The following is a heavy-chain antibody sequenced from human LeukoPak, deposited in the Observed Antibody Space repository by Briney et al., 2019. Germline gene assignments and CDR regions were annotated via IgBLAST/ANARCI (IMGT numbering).Heavy chain of an antibody. CDR2: ISGSGGST. D-gene: IGHD3-10*01. CDR1: GFTFSSHA. J-gene: IGHJ4*02. V-gene: IGHV3-23*01. CDR3: AKDLIYYYGSGSYYNPLFDY. Sequence: PGGSLRLSCAASGFTFSSHAMSWVRQAPGKGLEWVSAISGSGGSTYYADSVKGRFTISRDNSKNTLYLQMNSLRAEDTAVYYCAKDLIYYYGSGSYYNPLFDYWGQGTLVTVSS.